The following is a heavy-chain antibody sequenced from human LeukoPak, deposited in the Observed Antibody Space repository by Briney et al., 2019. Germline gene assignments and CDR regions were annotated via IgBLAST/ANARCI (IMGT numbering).Heavy chain of an antibody. V-gene: IGHV1-2*04. CDR2: INPNSGGT. J-gene: IGHJ4*02. CDR3: AGGCNVNYDFWSGYYNY. Sequence: ASVKVSCKASGYTFTGYYMHWVRQAPGQGLEWMGWINPNSGGTNYAQKFQGWVTMTRDTSISTAYMELSRLRSDDTAVYYCAGGCNVNYDFWSGYYNYWGQGTLVTVSS. CDR1: GYTFTGYY. D-gene: IGHD3-3*01.